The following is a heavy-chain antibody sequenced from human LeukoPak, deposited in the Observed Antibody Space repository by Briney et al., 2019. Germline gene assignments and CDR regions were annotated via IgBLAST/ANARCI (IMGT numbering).Heavy chain of an antibody. CDR1: GGSFSGYY. Sequence: SETLSLTCAVYGGSFSGYYWSWIRQPPGKGLEWIGEINHNGSTNYNPSLKSRVTISVDTSKNQFSLKLSSVTAADTAVYYCARVGAHCSSTSCYTDWFDPWGQGTLVTVSS. CDR2: INHNGST. V-gene: IGHV4-34*01. D-gene: IGHD2-2*02. CDR3: ARVGAHCSSTSCYTDWFDP. J-gene: IGHJ5*02.